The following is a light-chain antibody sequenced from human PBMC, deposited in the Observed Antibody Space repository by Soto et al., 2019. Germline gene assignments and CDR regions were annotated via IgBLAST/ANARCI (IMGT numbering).Light chain of an antibody. V-gene: IGLV3-9*01. Sequence: SYELTRPLSLSVALGQTDRITCGGNNIGSKNVHWYQQKPGQAPVLVIYRDSNRPSGIPERFSGSNSGNTATLTISRAQAGHEADYYCQVLDSSTVVFGGGTKLTVL. CDR3: QVLDSSTVV. CDR1: NIGSKN. J-gene: IGLJ2*01. CDR2: RDS.